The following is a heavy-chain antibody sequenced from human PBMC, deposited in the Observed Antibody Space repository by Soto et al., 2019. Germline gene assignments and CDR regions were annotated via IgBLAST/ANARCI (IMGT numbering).Heavy chain of an antibody. D-gene: IGHD3-9*01. CDR1: GFTFSNYA. J-gene: IGHJ4*02. V-gene: IGHV3-23*01. CDR2: LGGSGSAT. CDR3: AKARILTGYYPPRDFDY. Sequence: EVHLLESGGGLVQPGGSLRLSCATSGFTFSNYAMKWIRQAPGKGLEWVSTLGGSGSATYYADSVKGRFTISRDNSGNTLYLQMNTLRAEDTAVYYCAKARILTGYYPPRDFDYWGQGTLVTVSS.